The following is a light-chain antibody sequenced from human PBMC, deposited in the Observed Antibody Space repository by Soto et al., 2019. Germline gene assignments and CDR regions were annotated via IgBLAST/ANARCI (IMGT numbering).Light chain of an antibody. CDR1: QSVSNN. J-gene: IGKJ2*01. V-gene: IGKV3-15*01. CDR2: GAS. CDR3: QQYNNWPYT. Sequence: EKVMTQSPATLSVSPGERATLSCRASQSVSNNLAWYQQKPGQPPRLLMFGASTRATGIPARFSGSGSGTEFTLTISSLQSEDFAIYYCQQYNNWPYTFGQGTKLEIK.